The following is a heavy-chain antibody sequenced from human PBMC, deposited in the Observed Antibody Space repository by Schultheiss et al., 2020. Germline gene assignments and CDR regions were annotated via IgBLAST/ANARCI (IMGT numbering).Heavy chain of an antibody. CDR2: ISGSGGST. J-gene: IGHJ5*02. CDR3: ARGRAVARFGWFDP. Sequence: ETLSLTCSVSGDSISSSSYYWGWIRQPPGKGLEWVSAISGSGGSTYYADSVKGRFTISRDNSKNTLYLQMNSLRAEDTAVYYCARGRAVARFGWFDPWGQGTLVTVSS. D-gene: IGHD6-19*01. V-gene: IGHV3-23*01. CDR1: GDSISSSSYY.